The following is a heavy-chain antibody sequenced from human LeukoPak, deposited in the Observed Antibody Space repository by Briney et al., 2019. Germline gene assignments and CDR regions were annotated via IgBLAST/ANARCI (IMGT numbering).Heavy chain of an antibody. CDR1: GGSFSGYY. V-gene: IGHV4-34*01. D-gene: IGHD3-22*01. J-gene: IGHJ4*02. Sequence: KTSETLSLTCAVYGGSFSGYYWSWIRQPPGKGLEWIGEINHSGSTNYNPSLKSRVTISVDTSKNQFSLKLSSVTAADTAVHYCAREVALGVVVSIYYFDYWGQGTLVTVSS. CDR3: AREVALGVVVSIYYFDY. CDR2: INHSGST.